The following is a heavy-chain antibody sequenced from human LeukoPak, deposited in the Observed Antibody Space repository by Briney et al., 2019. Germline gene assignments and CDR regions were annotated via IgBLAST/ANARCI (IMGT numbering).Heavy chain of an antibody. CDR1: GFTFSSYG. J-gene: IGHJ4*02. D-gene: IGHD5-18*01. Sequence: GGSLRLSCAASGFTFSSYGMHWVRQAPGKGLEWVAFIRYDGSNKYYADSVKGRFTISRDNSKNTLYLQMNSLRAEDTAVYYCAKEKWIQLWSGDYFDYWGQGTLVTVSS. CDR3: AKEKWIQLWSGDYFDY. V-gene: IGHV3-30*02. CDR2: IRYDGSNK.